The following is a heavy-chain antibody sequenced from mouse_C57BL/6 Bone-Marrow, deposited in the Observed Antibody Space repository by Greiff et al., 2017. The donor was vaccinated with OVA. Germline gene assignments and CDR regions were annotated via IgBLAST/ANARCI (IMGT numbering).Heavy chain of an antibody. Sequence: EVQGVESGPVLVKPGASVKMSCKASGYTFTDYYMNWVKQSHGKSLEWIGVINPYNGGTSYNQKFKGKATLTVDKSSSTAYMELNSLTSEDSAVYYCLYYYGSSYAMDYWGQGTSVTVSS. CDR1: GYTFTDYY. CDR2: INPYNGGT. CDR3: LYYYGSSYAMDY. V-gene: IGHV1-19*01. D-gene: IGHD1-1*01. J-gene: IGHJ4*01.